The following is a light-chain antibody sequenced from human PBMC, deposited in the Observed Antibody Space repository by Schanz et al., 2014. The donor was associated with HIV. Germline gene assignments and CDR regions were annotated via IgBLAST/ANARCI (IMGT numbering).Light chain of an antibody. Sequence: EIVMTQSPATLSLSPGERATVSCRASQSVSSNLAWYQQKPGQAPRFLIYGASSRATGIPDRFSGSGSGTDFTLTISRLEPEDFAVYYCQHYGSSFGPGTKVDIK. V-gene: IGKV3-20*01. CDR1: QSVSSN. J-gene: IGKJ3*01. CDR3: QHYGSS. CDR2: GAS.